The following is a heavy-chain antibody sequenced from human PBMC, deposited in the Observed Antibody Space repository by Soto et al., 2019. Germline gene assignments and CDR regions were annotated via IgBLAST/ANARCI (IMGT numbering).Heavy chain of an antibody. V-gene: IGHV1-2*04. CDR3: ARGDSTDCSTGVCSFFYNQDMHA. CDR2: INPKSGGT. Sequence: SVKVSCKASGYSFTDYHIHWVRQAPGQGLEWLGRINPKSGGTSTAQKFQGWVTMTTDTSISTASMELTRLTSDDTAIYYCARGDSTDCSTGVCSFFYNQDMHAWG. J-gene: IGHJ6*02. CDR1: GYSFTDYH. D-gene: IGHD2-8*01.